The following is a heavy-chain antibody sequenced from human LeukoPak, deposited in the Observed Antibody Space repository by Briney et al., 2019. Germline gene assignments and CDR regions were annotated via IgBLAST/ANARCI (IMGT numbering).Heavy chain of an antibody. CDR3: ARVRSSRGSPRGAFDI. CDR1: GGTFSSYA. CDR2: IIPIFGTA. J-gene: IGHJ3*02. Sequence: GASVKVSCKASGGTFSSYAISWVRQAPGQGLEWMGGIIPIFGTANYAQKFQGRVTITTDESTSTAYMELSSLRSEDTAVYYCARVRSSRGSPRGAFDIWGQGTMVTVSS. V-gene: IGHV1-69*05. D-gene: IGHD6-13*01.